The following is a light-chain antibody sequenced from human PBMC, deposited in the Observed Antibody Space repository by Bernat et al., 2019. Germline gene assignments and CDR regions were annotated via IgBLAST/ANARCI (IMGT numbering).Light chain of an antibody. Sequence: QSALTQPRSVSGSPGQSFTISCTGTSSDVGGYNFVSWYQQHPGKAPKLMIYDVNKRPSGITDRFSGSKSGNTASLTISGLQAEEEADYYCCSYAGSSAWVFGGGTKVTVL. V-gene: IGLV2-11*01. J-gene: IGLJ3*02. CDR3: CSYAGSSAWV. CDR2: DVN. CDR1: SSDVGGYNF.